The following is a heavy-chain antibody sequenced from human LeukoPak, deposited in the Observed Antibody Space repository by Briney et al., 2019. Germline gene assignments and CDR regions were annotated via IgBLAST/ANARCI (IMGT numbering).Heavy chain of an antibody. CDR2: ISYDGSDK. CDR1: GFTLSSFW. V-gene: IGHV3-30*18. D-gene: IGHD3-10*01. Sequence: PGGSLRLSCAASSGFTLSSFWMTWVRPAPGKGLEWVAVISYDGSDKYYADSVKGRFTISRDNSKNTLYLQVNSLRAEDTAVYYCAKDPLPYGSAYWGQGTLVTVSS. J-gene: IGHJ4*02. CDR3: AKDPLPYGSAY.